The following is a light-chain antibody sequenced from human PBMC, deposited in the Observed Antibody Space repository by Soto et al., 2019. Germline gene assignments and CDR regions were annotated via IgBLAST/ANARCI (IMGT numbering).Light chain of an antibody. J-gene: IGKJ1*01. CDR2: VAS. Sequence: EIVLTQSPGTLSLSPGERATLSCRASQSVSSSYLAWYQQTPGQAPRLLVYVASNRATGIPARFSGSGSGTDFTLTISSLQSEDFAVYYCHQYKNWPPTFGQGTKVDIK. CDR1: QSVSSSY. V-gene: IGKV3-15*01. CDR3: HQYKNWPPT.